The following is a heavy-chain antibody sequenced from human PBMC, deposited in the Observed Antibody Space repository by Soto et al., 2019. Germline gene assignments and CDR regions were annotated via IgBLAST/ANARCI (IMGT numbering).Heavy chain of an antibody. V-gene: IGHV4-39*01. D-gene: IGHD2-15*01. CDR3: ASQTGWGNCSGGSCYFGYFQH. CDR1: GGSISSSSYY. CDR2: IYYSGST. Sequence: PSETLSLTCTVSGGSISSSSYYWGWIRQPPGKGLEWIGSIYYSGSTYYNPSLKSRVTISVDTSKNQFSLKLSSVTAADTAVYYCASQTGWGNCSGGSCYFGYFQHWGQGTLVTVSS. J-gene: IGHJ1*01.